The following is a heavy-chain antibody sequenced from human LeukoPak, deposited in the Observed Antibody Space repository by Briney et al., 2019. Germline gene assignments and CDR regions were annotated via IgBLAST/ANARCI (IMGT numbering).Heavy chain of an antibody. CDR2: ISSSSSYI. D-gene: IGHD6-13*01. Sequence: GGSLRLSCAVSGFTFSSYSMNWVRQAPGKGLEWVSSISSSSSYIYYADSVKGRFTISRDNAKNSLYLQMNSLRAEDTAVYYCARLSGYSSSWDIDYWGQGTLVTVSS. CDR1: GFTFSSYS. V-gene: IGHV3-21*01. J-gene: IGHJ4*02. CDR3: ARLSGYSSSWDIDY.